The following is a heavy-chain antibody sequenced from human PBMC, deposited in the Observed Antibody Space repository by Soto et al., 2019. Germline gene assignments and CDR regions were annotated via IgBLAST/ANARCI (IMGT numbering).Heavy chain of an antibody. CDR3: ARGYCSGGSCYPQGMDA. D-gene: IGHD2-15*01. Sequence: ASVKVSCKASGYTFTSYGISWVRQAPGQGLEWMGWISAYNGNTNYAQKLQGRVTMTTDTSTSTAYMELRSLRSDDTAVYYCARGYCSGGSCYPQGMDAWGQGTTVTVSS. CDR1: GYTFTSYG. CDR2: ISAYNGNT. J-gene: IGHJ6*02. V-gene: IGHV1-18*01.